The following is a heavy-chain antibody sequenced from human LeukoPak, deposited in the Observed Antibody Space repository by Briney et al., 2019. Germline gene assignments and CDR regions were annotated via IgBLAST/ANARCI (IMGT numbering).Heavy chain of an antibody. J-gene: IGHJ4*02. Sequence: GGSLRLSCVVSGFSVSDFWMHWVRQVPGKGLVWVAHISRDGSRTTYADSVKGRFTISRDSAKSTLYLQMNSLGADDSAVYYCTRPPTNWGQGTRVTVSS. CDR3: TRPPTN. V-gene: IGHV3-74*03. CDR2: ISRDGSRT. CDR1: GFSVSDFW.